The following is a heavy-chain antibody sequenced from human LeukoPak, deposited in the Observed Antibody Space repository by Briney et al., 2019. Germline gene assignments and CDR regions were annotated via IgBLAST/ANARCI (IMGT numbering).Heavy chain of an antibody. Sequence: ASVKVSCKASVYTFTSYGINWVRQAPGEGLEWMGWISADNGNTNYAQKFQGRVTMTTDTSTSTAYMELRSLRSDDTAVYYCARLPGYASGWYLLPTDCGGKEPRVTVSS. V-gene: IGHV1-18*01. CDR2: ISADNGNT. CDR3: ARLPGYASGWYLLPTDC. D-gene: IGHD6-13*01. CDR1: VYTFTSYG. J-gene: IGHJ4*02.